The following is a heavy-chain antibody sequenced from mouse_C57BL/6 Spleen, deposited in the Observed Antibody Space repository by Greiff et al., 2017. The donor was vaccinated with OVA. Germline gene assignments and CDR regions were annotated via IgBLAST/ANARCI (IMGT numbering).Heavy chain of an antibody. D-gene: IGHD1-1*01. Sequence: VQLQQSGAELVRPGASVTLSCKASGYTFTDYEMRWVKQTPVHGLEWIGAIDPETGGTAYNQKFKGKAILTADKSSSTAYMELRSLTSEDSAVYYCTRSGYYGSSYGYFDVWGTGTTVTVSS. CDR3: TRSGYYGSSYGYFDV. CDR1: GYTFTDYE. V-gene: IGHV1-15*01. CDR2: IDPETGGT. J-gene: IGHJ1*03.